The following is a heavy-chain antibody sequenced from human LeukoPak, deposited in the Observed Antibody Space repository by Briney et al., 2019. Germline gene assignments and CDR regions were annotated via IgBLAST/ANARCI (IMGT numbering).Heavy chain of an antibody. D-gene: IGHD6-19*01. Sequence: GGSLRLSCAASGFTFSSYAMSWVRQAPGKGLEWVSAISGGGGSTYYADSVKGRFTISRDNSKNTLYLQMNSLRAEDTAVYYCAKWSRGWYRGDAFDIWGQGTMATVSS. J-gene: IGHJ3*02. V-gene: IGHV3-23*01. CDR3: AKWSRGWYRGDAFDI. CDR2: ISGGGGST. CDR1: GFTFSSYA.